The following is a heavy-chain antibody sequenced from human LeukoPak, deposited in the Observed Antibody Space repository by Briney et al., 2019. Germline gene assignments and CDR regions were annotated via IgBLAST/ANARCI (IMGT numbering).Heavy chain of an antibody. Sequence: GGSPRLSCAASGFTFDDCAMHWVRQAPGKGLEWVSLISGDGGSTYYADSVKGRFTISRDNSKNSLFLQMNSLRTEDTALYYCAKGQYCSGGSCYGHIDSWGQGTLVTVSS. D-gene: IGHD2-15*01. J-gene: IGHJ4*02. CDR1: GFTFDDCA. V-gene: IGHV3-43*02. CDR3: AKGQYCSGGSCYGHIDS. CDR2: ISGDGGST.